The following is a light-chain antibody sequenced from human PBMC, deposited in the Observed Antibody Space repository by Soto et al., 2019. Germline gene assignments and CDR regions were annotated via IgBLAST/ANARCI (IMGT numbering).Light chain of an antibody. CDR3: ISYTSSSTLV. Sequence: QSALTQPASVSGSPGQSITISCTGTSSDFGGYNYVSWYQQYPGKAPKLMIYEVSNRPSGVSNRFSGSKSGNTASLTISGLQAEDEADYYCISYTSSSTLVFGTGTKLTVL. CDR1: SSDFGGYNY. V-gene: IGLV2-14*01. J-gene: IGLJ1*01. CDR2: EVS.